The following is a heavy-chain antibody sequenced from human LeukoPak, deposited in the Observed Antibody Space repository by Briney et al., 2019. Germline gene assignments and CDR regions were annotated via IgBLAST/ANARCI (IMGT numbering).Heavy chain of an antibody. CDR2: ISTSSTYI. V-gene: IGHV3-21*01. Sequence: GGSLRLSCAASGFTFSSYSMNWVRQAPGKGLEWVSPISTSSTYIYYADSVKGRFTTSRDNANNSLYLQMNSLRAEDTAVYYCARDPSLGKIQGLPFYGSGYSRALDYWGQGTLVTVSS. CDR3: ARDPSLGKIQGLPFYGSGYSRALDY. CDR1: GFTFSSYS. D-gene: IGHD3-10*01. J-gene: IGHJ4*02.